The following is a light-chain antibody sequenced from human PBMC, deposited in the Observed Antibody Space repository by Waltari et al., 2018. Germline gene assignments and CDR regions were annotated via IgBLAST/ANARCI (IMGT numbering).Light chain of an antibody. CDR1: SSNIGNNY. Sequence: QSVLTQPPSASGAPGQRVTISCSGSSSNIGNNYVSRYQQLPGTVPKLLIHRNNQRASGVPGRFSASKSGHSASLAISGLRSEDEAYYYCAPWDDSLSGWVFGGGTKLTVL. CDR2: RNN. V-gene: IGLV1-47*01. J-gene: IGLJ3*02. CDR3: APWDDSLSGWV.